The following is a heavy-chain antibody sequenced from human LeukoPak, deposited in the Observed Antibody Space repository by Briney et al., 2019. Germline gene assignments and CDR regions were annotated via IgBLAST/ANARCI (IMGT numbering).Heavy chain of an antibody. CDR1: GFTFSDYY. V-gene: IGHV3-11*04. D-gene: IGHD5-18*01. Sequence: GGSLRLSCAASGFTFSDYYMSWVRQAPGKGLEWVSYISGSGATTSYADSVKGRFAISRDNSKNSVYLQMNSLRAEDTAIYYCASRYSPFEFWGQGALVTVSS. J-gene: IGHJ4*02. CDR3: ASRYSPFEF. CDR2: ISGSGATT.